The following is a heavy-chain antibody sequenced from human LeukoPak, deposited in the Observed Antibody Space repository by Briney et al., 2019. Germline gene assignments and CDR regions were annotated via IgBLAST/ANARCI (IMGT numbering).Heavy chain of an antibody. CDR2: INHSGST. J-gene: IGHJ4*02. CDR3: ARGPPTDYYDSSGFYCVFDY. Sequence: SETLPLTRAVYGGSFSGYYWSWIRQPPGKGLEWIGEINHSGSTNYNPSLKSRVTISVDTSKNQFSLKLSSVTAADTAVYFCARGPPTDYYDSSGFYCVFDYWGQGTLV. V-gene: IGHV4-34*01. CDR1: GGSFSGYY. D-gene: IGHD3-22*01.